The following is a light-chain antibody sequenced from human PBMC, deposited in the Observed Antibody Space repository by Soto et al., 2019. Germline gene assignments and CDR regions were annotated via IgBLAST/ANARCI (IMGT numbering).Light chain of an antibody. J-gene: IGKJ1*01. CDR3: QPYNSYLWT. V-gene: IGKV1-5*01. CDR2: DAS. Sequence: DIKMTQSPSTLSACVGDRVTITCRASQSISSWLAWYQQKPGKAPKPLIYDASSLESGVPSRFSGSGSVTEFTLAISSLQPDDFATASCQPYNSYLWTFAQGTKVESK. CDR1: QSISSW.